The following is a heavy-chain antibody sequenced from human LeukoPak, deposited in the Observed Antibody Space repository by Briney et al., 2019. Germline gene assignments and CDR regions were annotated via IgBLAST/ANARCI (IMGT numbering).Heavy chain of an antibody. Sequence: PSETLSLTCTVSGGSISSSSYYWGWIRQPPGMGLEWIGSIYYSGSTYYNPSLKSRVTISVDTSKKQFSLKLSSVTAADTAVYFCARHRIVVVVATTSCSDPWGQGTLVTVSS. V-gene: IGHV4-39*01. D-gene: IGHD2-15*01. CDR2: IYYSGST. CDR3: ARHRIVVVVATTSCSDP. CDR1: GGSISSSSYY. J-gene: IGHJ5*02.